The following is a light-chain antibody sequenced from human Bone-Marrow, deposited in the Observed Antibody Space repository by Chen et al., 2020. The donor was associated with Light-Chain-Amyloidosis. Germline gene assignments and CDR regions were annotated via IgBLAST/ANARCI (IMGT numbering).Light chain of an antibody. CDR2: EDD. CDR1: SGSIATNY. CDR3: QSYQGSSQGV. J-gene: IGLJ3*02. V-gene: IGLV6-57*01. Sequence: NFMLTQPHSVSESPGKTVIISCTRSSGSIATNYVQGYQQRPGRSPTTVIYEDDQRPSGVPDRFSGSIDRSSNSASLTISGLKTEDEADYYCQSYQGSSQGVFGGGTKLTVL.